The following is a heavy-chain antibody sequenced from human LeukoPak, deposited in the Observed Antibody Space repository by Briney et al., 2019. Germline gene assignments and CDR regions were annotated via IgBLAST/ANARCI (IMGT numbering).Heavy chain of an antibody. CDR3: ARDPGANYFDY. D-gene: IGHD7-27*01. Sequence: ASVKVSCKASGYIFTSYYIHWVRQAPGQGLEWMGWTNPNSGGTNYAQKFQGRVTMTSDTSINTAYMELRRLRSDDTAVYYCARDPGANYFDYWGQGTQVTVSS. CDR1: GYIFTSYY. J-gene: IGHJ4*02. V-gene: IGHV1-2*02. CDR2: TNPNSGGT.